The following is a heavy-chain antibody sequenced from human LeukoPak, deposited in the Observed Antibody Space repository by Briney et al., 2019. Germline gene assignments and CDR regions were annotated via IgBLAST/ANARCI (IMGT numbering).Heavy chain of an antibody. Sequence: ASVKVSCKASGYTFTSYDINWVRQATGQGLEWMGWMNPNSGNTGYAQKFQGRVTVTRNTSISTAYMELSSLRSEDTAVYYCARGRPFYDSSGYRDAFDIWGQGTMVTVSS. D-gene: IGHD3-22*01. CDR1: GYTFTSYD. CDR2: MNPNSGNT. V-gene: IGHV1-8*01. CDR3: ARGRPFYDSSGYRDAFDI. J-gene: IGHJ3*02.